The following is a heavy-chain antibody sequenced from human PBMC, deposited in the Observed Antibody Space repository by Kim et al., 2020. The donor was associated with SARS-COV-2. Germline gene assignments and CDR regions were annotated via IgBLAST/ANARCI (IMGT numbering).Heavy chain of an antibody. CDR2: ISYEGSKK. CDR3: AKANGFLWFGKFHDDAFDL. CDR1: GFTFNNFG. J-gene: IGHJ3*01. D-gene: IGHD3-10*01. V-gene: IGHV3-30*18. Sequence: GGSLRLSCAASGFTFNNFGMHWVRQAPGKGLEWVAVISYEGSKKHYADSVNGRFTISRDSFKNTMSLQMSGLTAEDTAVYYCAKANGFLWFGKFHDDAFDLWGQGTMVTVPS.